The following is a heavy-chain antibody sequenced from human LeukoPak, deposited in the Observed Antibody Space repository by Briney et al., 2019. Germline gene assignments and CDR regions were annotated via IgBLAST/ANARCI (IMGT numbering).Heavy chain of an antibody. Sequence: ASVKVSCKASGYTFTSYGISWVRQAPGQGLEWMGWINPNSGGTNYAQKFQGRVTMTRDTSISTAYMELSRLRSDDTAVYYCAREGYSSSSVYYYYMDVWGKGTTVTASS. D-gene: IGHD6-6*01. CDR3: AREGYSSSSVYYYYMDV. CDR2: INPNSGGT. V-gene: IGHV1-2*02. J-gene: IGHJ6*03. CDR1: GYTFTSYG.